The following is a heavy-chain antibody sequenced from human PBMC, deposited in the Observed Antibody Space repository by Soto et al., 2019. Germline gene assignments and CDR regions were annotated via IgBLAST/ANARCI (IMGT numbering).Heavy chain of an antibody. CDR1: GFTFSSYS. V-gene: IGHV3-48*02. CDR2: ISSSSSTI. J-gene: IGHJ4*02. Sequence: PGGSLRLSCAASGFTFSSYSMNWVRQAPGKGLEWVSYISSSSSTIYYADSVKGRFTISRDNAKNSLYLQMNSLRDEDTAVYYCARDLDYYYSSGYYLFAYWGQGTLVIVSS. D-gene: IGHD3-22*01. CDR3: ARDLDYYYSSGYYLFAY.